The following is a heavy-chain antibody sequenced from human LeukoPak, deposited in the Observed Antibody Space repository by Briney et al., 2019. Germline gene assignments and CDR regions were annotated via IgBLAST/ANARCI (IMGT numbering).Heavy chain of an antibody. J-gene: IGHJ6*03. D-gene: IGHD6-6*01. CDR2: IIPIFGTA. Sequence: SVKVSCKASGYTFTSYDINWVRQAPGQGLEWMGGIIPIFGTANYAQKFQGRVTITADESTSTAYMELSSLRSEDTAVYYCAREYSSSSNYMDVWGKGTTVTVSS. CDR3: AREYSSSSNYMDV. CDR1: GYTFTSYD. V-gene: IGHV1-69*13.